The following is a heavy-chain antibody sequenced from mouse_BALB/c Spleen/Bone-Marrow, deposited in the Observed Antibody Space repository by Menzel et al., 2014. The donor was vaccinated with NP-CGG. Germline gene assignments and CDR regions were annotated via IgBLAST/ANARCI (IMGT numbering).Heavy chain of an antibody. CDR1: GYAFSSYW. D-gene: IGHD2-3*01. CDR2: IYPGDGDT. V-gene: IGHV1-80*01. Sequence: VKLVESGAELVRPGSSVKISCKASGYAFSSYWMNWVKRRPGQGLEWIGQIYPGDGDTNYNGKFKGKATLTADKSSSTAYMQLSSLTSEDSAVYFCARLDGYYPYYAMDYWGQGTSVTVSS. J-gene: IGHJ4*01. CDR3: ARLDGYYPYYAMDY.